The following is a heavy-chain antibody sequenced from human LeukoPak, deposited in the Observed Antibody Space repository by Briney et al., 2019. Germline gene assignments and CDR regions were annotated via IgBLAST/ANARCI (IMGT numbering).Heavy chain of an antibody. CDR1: GGSISSSSYY. J-gene: IGHJ5*02. CDR2: IYYSGST. V-gene: IGHV4-39*07. Sequence: SETLSLTCTVSGGSISSSSYYWGWIRQPPGKGLEWIGSIYYSGSTYYNPSVKSRVTISVDTSQNQFSLKLSSVTAADTAVYYCAREFYYMVGATSWFDPWGQGTLVTVSS. CDR3: AREFYYMVGATSWFDP. D-gene: IGHD3-10*02.